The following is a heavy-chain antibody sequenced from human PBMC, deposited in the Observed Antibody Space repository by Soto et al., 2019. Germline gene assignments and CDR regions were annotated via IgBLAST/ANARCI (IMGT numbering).Heavy chain of an antibody. V-gene: IGHV3-30*18. CDR2: ISYDGSNK. J-gene: IGHJ4*02. D-gene: IGHD6-6*01. Sequence: GGSLRLSCAASGFTFSSYGMHWVRQAPGKGLEWVAVISYDGSNKYYADSVKGRFTISRDNSKNTLYLQMNSLRAEDRAVYYCAKDGPSEQLVRSDPDPFDYWGQGTLVTVSS. CDR1: GFTFSSYG. CDR3: AKDGPSEQLVRSDPDPFDY.